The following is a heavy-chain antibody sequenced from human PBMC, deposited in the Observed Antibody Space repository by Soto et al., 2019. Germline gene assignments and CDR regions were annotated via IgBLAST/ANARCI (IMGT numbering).Heavy chain of an antibody. Sequence: GGSLTLAGPAAGFTFSGHAMRLVRQAPGEGLEWVSAIMGSGGSTYYADSVKGRFTISRDNSKNTLYLQMNSLRAEDTAVYYCAKDGDSSSWYFYYYYGMDVWGQGTTVTVSS. D-gene: IGHD6-13*01. J-gene: IGHJ6*02. CDR1: GFTFSGHA. CDR3: AKDGDSSSWYFYYYYGMDV. V-gene: IGHV3-23*01. CDR2: IMGSGGST.